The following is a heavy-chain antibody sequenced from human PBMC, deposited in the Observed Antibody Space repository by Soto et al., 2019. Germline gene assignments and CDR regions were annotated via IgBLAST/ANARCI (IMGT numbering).Heavy chain of an antibody. CDR2: INAGNGNT. Sequence: GASVKVSCKASGYTFTSYAMHWVRQAPGQRLEWMGWINAGNGNTKYSQKFQGRVTITRDTSASTAYMELSSLRSEDTAVYYCARDGSGYCSGGRCYVFDYWGQGTLVTVSS. CDR3: ARDGSGYCSGGRCYVFDY. J-gene: IGHJ4*02. D-gene: IGHD2-15*01. CDR1: GYTFTSYA. V-gene: IGHV1-3*01.